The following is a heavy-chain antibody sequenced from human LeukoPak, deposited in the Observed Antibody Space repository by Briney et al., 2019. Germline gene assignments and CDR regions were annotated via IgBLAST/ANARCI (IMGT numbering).Heavy chain of an antibody. J-gene: IGHJ4*02. D-gene: IGHD1-26*01. V-gene: IGHV3-72*01. CDR3: ARGVVVGATSDY. CDR2: IRNKANSYTT. Sequence: GGSLRLSCVASGFIFSDHYMDWVRQAPGKGLEWVGRIRNKANSYTTEYAASVKGRLTISRDDSKNSLYLQINSLKTDDTAVYYCARGVVVGATSDYWGQGTLVTVSS. CDR1: GFIFSDHY.